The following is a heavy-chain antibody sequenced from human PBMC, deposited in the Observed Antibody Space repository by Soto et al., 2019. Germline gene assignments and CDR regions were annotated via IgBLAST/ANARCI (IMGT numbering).Heavy chain of an antibody. CDR3: ASSSTSTTVYGY. D-gene: IGHD4-17*01. CDR1: GYTFTSYA. V-gene: IGHV1-3*01. CDR2: INAGYGNT. J-gene: IGHJ4*02. Sequence: QVQLVQSGAEVKKPGASVKLSCKTSGYTFTSYAMHWVRQAPGQRLEWMGWINAGYGNTEYSQKFQGRVTITRDTSASTGYMKLGSLGSEDTAVYYCASSSTSTTVYGYWGQGALVIVSS.